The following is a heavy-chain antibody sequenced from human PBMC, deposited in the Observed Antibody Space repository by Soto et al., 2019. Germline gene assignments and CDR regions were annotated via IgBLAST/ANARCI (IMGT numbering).Heavy chain of an antibody. CDR3: ARDKLERAQTPYYYYYYYMDV. CDR2: INHSGST. V-gene: IGHV4-34*01. D-gene: IGHD1-1*01. CDR1: GGSFSGYY. Sequence: SETLSLTCAVYGGSFSGYYWSWIRQPPGKGLEWIGEINHSGSTNYNPSLKSRVTISVDTSKNQFSLKLSSVTAADTAVYYCARDKLERAQTPYYYYYYYMDVWGKGTTVTVSS. J-gene: IGHJ6*03.